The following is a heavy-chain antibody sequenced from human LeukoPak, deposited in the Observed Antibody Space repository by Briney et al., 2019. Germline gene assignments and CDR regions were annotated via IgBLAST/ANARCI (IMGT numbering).Heavy chain of an antibody. CDR3: ARDNYYDYVWGSYRN. CDR1: GYTFIGYY. CDR2: INPNSGGT. D-gene: IGHD3-16*02. Sequence: ASVKVSCKASGYTFIGYYMHWVRQAPGQGLEWTGWINPNSGGTNYAQKFQGWVTMTRDTSIGTAYMELRSLRSDDTAVYYCARDNYYDYVWGSYRNWGQGTLVTVSS. J-gene: IGHJ4*02. V-gene: IGHV1-2*04.